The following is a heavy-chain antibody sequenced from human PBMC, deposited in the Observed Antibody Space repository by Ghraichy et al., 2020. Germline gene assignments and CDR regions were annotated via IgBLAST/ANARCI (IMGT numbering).Heavy chain of an antibody. Sequence: SQTRSLTCTVSGGSISSYYWSWIRQPPGKGLEWIGYIYYSGSTNYNPSLKSRVTISVDTSKNQFSLKLSSVTAADTAVYYCARGVVGATGWFDPWGQGTLVTVSS. CDR3: ARGVVGATGWFDP. V-gene: IGHV4-59*01. CDR1: GGSISSYY. D-gene: IGHD1-26*01. J-gene: IGHJ5*02. CDR2: IYYSGST.